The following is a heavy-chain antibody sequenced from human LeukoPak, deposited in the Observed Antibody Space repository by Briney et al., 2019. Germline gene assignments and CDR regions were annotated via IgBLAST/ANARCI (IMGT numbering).Heavy chain of an antibody. CDR1: GYRFGSYW. D-gene: IGHD6-13*01. CDR2: ICPGDSDT. CDR3: ARTHSTSWYNLDY. V-gene: IGHV5-51*01. J-gene: IGHJ4*02. Sequence: GESLKISCEGSGYRFGSYWISWVRQMPGKGLEWMGIICPGDSDTRYSPSFQGQVTISADKSISTAYLQWSSLKASDSAIYYCARTHSTSWYNLDYWGQGTLVTISS.